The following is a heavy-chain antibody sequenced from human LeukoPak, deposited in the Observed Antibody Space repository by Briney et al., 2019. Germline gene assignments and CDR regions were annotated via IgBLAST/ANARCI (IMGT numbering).Heavy chain of an antibody. CDR2: INPNSGGT. J-gene: IGHJ4*02. CDR1: GYTFTGYY. CDR3: ARAYSPGIAVAGTKSGDY. Sequence: GSSVKVSCKASGYTFTGYYMHWVRQAPGQGLEWMGRINPNSGGTNYAQKFQGRVTMTRDTSISTAYMELSRLRSDDTAVYYCARAYSPGIAVAGTKSGDYWGQGTLVTVSS. D-gene: IGHD6-19*01. V-gene: IGHV1-2*06.